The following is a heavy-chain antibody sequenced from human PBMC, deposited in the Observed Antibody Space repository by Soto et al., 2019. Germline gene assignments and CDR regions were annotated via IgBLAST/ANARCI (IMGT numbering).Heavy chain of an antibody. V-gene: IGHV1-18*01. J-gene: IGHJ4*02. CDR3: ARDHNAMVRGANPSDY. D-gene: IGHD3-10*01. CDR1: GYTFTSYG. CDR2: ISAYNGNT. Sequence: QVPLVQSGAEEKKPGASVKVSCKASGYTFTSYGISWVRQAPGQGLEWMGWISAYNGNTNYAQKLQGRVTMTTDTSTSTAYMELRSLRSDDTAVYYCARDHNAMVRGANPSDYWGQGTLVTVSS.